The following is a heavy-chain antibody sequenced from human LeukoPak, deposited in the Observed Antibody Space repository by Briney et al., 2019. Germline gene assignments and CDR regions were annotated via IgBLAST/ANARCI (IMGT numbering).Heavy chain of an antibody. Sequence: SETLSLTCTVSGGSISSGGYYWSWIRQHPGKGLEWIGYIYYSGSTYYNPSLKSRVTISVDTSKNQFSLKLSSVTAADTAVYYCARASLVGAGDAFDIWGQGTMVTVSS. J-gene: IGHJ3*02. V-gene: IGHV4-31*03. D-gene: IGHD1-26*01. CDR1: GGSISSGGYY. CDR3: ARASLVGAGDAFDI. CDR2: IYYSGST.